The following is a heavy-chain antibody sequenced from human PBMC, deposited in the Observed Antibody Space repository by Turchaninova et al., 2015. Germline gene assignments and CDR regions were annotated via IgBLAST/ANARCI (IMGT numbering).Heavy chain of an antibody. CDR1: GGSITSGDYS. Sequence: QLQLQESGPGLVKPSETLSLTCTVSGGSITSGDYSWAWIRQPPGKGLEWIGRLYYTGSAYYNPSPKSPATISLDRSKTQPSLLVTSGTAADTAVYYCARHYSAVTTSWYVGVWGRGTLVTVSS. CDR3: ARHYSAVTTSWYVGV. V-gene: IGHV4-39*01. CDR2: LYYTGSA. D-gene: IGHD4-17*01. J-gene: IGHJ2*01.